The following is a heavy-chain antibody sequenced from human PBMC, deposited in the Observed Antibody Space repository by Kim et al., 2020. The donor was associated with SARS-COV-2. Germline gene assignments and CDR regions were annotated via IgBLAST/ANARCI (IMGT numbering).Heavy chain of an antibody. J-gene: IGHJ6*02. CDR2: ISESGDAT. CDR1: GLTFSDFY. V-gene: IGHV3-11*01. Sequence: GGSRRLSCATSGLTFSDFYMSWIRQASGKGLEYVSYISESGDATAYADSVKGRFTISRDNTKNALYLQMNSLSAEDTALYYCVRGHHGLEFWGQGTPVTVSS. CDR3: VRGHHGLEF.